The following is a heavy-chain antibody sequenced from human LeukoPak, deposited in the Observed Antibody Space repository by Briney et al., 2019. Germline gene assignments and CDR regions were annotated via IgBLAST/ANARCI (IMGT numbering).Heavy chain of an antibody. CDR3: ARETYSSGWYKGEGAFDI. D-gene: IGHD6-19*01. J-gene: IGHJ3*02. V-gene: IGHV4-59*01. Sequence: PSETLSLTCTVSGGSISSYYWSWIRQPPGKGLEWIGYIYYSGSTNYNPSLKSRVTISVDTSKNQFSLKLSSVTAADTAVYYCARETYSSGWYKGEGAFDIRGQGTMVTVSS. CDR2: IYYSGST. CDR1: GGSISSYY.